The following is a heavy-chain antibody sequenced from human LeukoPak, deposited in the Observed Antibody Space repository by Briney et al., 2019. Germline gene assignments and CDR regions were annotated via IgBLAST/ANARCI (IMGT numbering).Heavy chain of an antibody. D-gene: IGHD2-21*02. J-gene: IGHJ4*02. CDR1: GFTFSSYA. CDR3: AKGRSIVVVTAMQY. Sequence: PGGSLRLSCAASGFTFSSYAMSWVRQAPGKGLEWVSAISGSGGSTYYADSVKGRFTISRDNSKNTLYLQMNSLRAEDTAVYYCAKGRSIVVVTAMQYWGQGTLVTVSS. V-gene: IGHV3-23*01. CDR2: ISGSGGST.